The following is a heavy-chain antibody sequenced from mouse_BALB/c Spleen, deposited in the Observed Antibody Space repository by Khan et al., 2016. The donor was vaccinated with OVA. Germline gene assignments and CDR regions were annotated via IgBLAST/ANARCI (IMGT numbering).Heavy chain of an antibody. CDR1: GFTFRRYG. D-gene: IGHD2-14*01. CDR2: INSNGDST. J-gene: IGHJ4*01. V-gene: IGHV5-6-3*01. CDR3: ARGYAMDY. Sequence: EVELVESGGILVQPGGSLKLSCAASGFTFRRYGMSWVRQTPDKRLELVATINSNGDSTYYPDSVKGRFTISRDNAKNTLYLQMSSLKSEDTAMYYWARGYAMDYWGQGTSVTVSS.